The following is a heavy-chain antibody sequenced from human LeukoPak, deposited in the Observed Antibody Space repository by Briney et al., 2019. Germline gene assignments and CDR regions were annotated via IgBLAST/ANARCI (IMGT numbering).Heavy chain of an antibody. CDR2: INSDGSSI. V-gene: IGHV3-74*01. J-gene: IGHJ6*02. D-gene: IGHD2-2*01. CDR3: ARGSSTSYYYYGMDV. Sequence: AGGSLRLSCAASGFTFSSYGMHWVRQAPGKGLVWVSRINSDGSSIRNADSVKGRLTISRDNAKNTLYLQMNSLRAEDTAVYYCARGSSTSYYYYGMDVWGQGTTVTVSS. CDR1: GFTFSSYG.